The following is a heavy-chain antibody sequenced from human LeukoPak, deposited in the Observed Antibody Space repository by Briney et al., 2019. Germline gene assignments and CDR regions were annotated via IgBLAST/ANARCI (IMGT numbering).Heavy chain of an antibody. V-gene: IGHV3-21*01. CDR2: ISSSSSYI. D-gene: IGHD6-13*01. CDR3: ARVRAIKPHWVAAAGAYYFDY. CDR1: GFAFGSEA. Sequence: GGSLRLSCAVSGFAFGSEAMSWVRQAPGKGLEWVSSISSSSSYIYYADSVKGRFTISRDNAKNSLYLQMNSLRAEDTAVYYCARVRAIKPHWVAAAGAYYFDYWGQGTLVTVSS. J-gene: IGHJ4*02.